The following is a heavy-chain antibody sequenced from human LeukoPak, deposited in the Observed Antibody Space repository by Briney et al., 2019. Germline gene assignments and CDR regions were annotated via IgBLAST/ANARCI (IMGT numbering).Heavy chain of an antibody. Sequence: PSETLSLTCTVSGGSISSYYWSWIRQPPGKGLEWIGYIYYSGSTNYNPSLKSRVTISVDTSKNQFSLKLSSVTAADTAVYYCAGVFPYYGMDVWGQGTTVTVSS. V-gene: IGHV4-59*01. J-gene: IGHJ6*02. CDR1: GGSISSYY. CDR2: IYYSGST. CDR3: AGVFPYYGMDV.